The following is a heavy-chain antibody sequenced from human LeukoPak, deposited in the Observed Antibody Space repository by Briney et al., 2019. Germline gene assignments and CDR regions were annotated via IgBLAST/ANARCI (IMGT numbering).Heavy chain of an antibody. CDR3: ARVLRYCSGGNCYSGGLGYMDV. CDR2: IKQDGSEK. Sequence: PGGSLRLSCAASGFTFSSYWLTWVRQAPGKGLEWVANIKQDGSEKFYVDSVKGRFTISRDSAKNSLYLQMNSLRAEDTAVYYCARVLRYCSGGNCYSGGLGYMDVWGKGTTVTISS. J-gene: IGHJ6*03. V-gene: IGHV3-7*03. CDR1: GFTFSSYW. D-gene: IGHD2-15*01.